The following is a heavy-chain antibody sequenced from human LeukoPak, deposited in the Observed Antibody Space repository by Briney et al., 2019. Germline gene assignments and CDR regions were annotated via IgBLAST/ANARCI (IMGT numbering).Heavy chain of an antibody. V-gene: IGHV3-23*01. J-gene: IGHJ6*03. Sequence: GGSLRLSCAASGFTFSSYAMSWVRQAPGKGLDWVSAISGSGGSTYYADSVKGRFTISRDNSKNTLYLQMNSLRAEDTAVYYCAKTGSNRRNYYYYYMDVWGKGTTVTVSS. CDR1: GFTFSSYA. D-gene: IGHD4-11*01. CDR3: AKTGSNRRNYYYYYMDV. CDR2: ISGSGGST.